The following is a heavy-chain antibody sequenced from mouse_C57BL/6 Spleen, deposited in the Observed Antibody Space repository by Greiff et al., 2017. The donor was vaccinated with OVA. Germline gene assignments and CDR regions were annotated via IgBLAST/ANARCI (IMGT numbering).Heavy chain of an antibody. CDR2: IYPRSGNT. CDR3: ARSGGYDGYSYYFDY. D-gene: IGHD2-3*01. J-gene: IGHJ2*01. CDR1: GYTFTSYG. V-gene: IGHV1-81*01. Sequence: QVTLKESGAELARPGASVKLSCKASGYTFTSYGISWVKQRTGQGLEWIGEIYPRSGNTYYNEKFKGKATLTADKSSSTAYMELRSLTSEDSAVYFCARSGGYDGYSYYFDYWGQGTTLTVSS.